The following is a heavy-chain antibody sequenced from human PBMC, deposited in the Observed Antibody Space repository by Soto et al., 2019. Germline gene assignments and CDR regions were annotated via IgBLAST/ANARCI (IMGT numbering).Heavy chain of an antibody. CDR2: ITDTGGDA. V-gene: IGHV3-23*01. CDR1: GLTFGSRA. Sequence: PGGSLRLSCVASGLTFGSRAMSWVRQSPGEGLEWVSTITDTGGDAKYADSVRGRFAISRDNSKNTLYLHMSSLTAEDTAIYYCAKGGYNINSHLDCWGQGTLVTVSS. CDR3: AKGGYNINSHLDC. D-gene: IGHD1-20*01. J-gene: IGHJ4*02.